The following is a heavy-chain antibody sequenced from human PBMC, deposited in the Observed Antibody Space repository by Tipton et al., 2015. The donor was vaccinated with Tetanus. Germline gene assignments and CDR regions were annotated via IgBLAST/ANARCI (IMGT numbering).Heavy chain of an antibody. CDR1: GGSINNYY. V-gene: IGHV4-59*12. CDR2: VYYSGST. CDR3: ARSGYYSRPYYHYRMDV. D-gene: IGHD3-9*01. Sequence: GLVKPSETLSLTCTVSGGSINNYYWSWIRQPPGKGLEWIGYVYYSGSTNYNPSLKSRVTISVDTSKNQFSLNLSSVTAADTAVYYCARSGYYSRPYYHYRMDVWGQGTTVSVSS. J-gene: IGHJ6*02.